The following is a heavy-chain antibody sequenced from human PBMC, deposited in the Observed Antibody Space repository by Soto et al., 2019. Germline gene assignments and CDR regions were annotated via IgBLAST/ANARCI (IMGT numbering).Heavy chain of an antibody. CDR1: GFTFSGSA. CDR3: TSLGYSYGYFINF. J-gene: IGHJ4*02. V-gene: IGHV3-73*01. D-gene: IGHD5-18*01. Sequence: VGSLRLSCAACGFTFSGSAMHWVRQASGKGLEWVGRIRSKANSYATAYAASVKGRFTISRDDSKNTAYLQMNSLKTEDTAVYYCTSLGYSYGYFINFWGQGTLVTVSS. CDR2: IRSKANSYAT.